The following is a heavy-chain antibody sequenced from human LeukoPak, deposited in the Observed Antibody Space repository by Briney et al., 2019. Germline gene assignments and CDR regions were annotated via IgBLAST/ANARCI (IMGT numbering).Heavy chain of an antibody. CDR3: ARGFYTYDQ. D-gene: IGHD5-24*01. CDR1: GFTFSDYY. CDR2: ISSSDNTI. Sequence: GGSLRLSCAASGFTFSDYYMSWIRQAPGKGLEWVSSISSSDNTIYYTDSVKGRFAISRDNAKNSLYLQMKSLRAEDTAMYYCARGFYTYDQWGQGTLVTVSS. J-gene: IGHJ5*02. V-gene: IGHV3-11*04.